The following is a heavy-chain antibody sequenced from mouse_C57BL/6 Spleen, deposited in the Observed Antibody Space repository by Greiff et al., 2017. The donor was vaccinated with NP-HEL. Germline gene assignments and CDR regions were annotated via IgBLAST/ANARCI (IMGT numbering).Heavy chain of an antibody. V-gene: IGHV1-62-2*01. CDR3: ARSDYGSSSAWFAY. D-gene: IGHD1-1*01. CDR2: FYPGSGSI. CDR1: GYTFTEYT. Sequence: QVQLKESGAELVKPGASVKLSCKASGYTFTEYTIHWVKQRSGQGLEWIGWFYPGSGSIKYNEKFKDKATLTADKSSSTVYMELSRLTSEDSAVYYCARSDYGSSSAWFAYWGQGTLVTVSA. J-gene: IGHJ3*01.